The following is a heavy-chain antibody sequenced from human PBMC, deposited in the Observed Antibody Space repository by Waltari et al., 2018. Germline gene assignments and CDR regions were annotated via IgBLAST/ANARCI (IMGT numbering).Heavy chain of an antibody. V-gene: IGHV4-39*07. Sequence: QLQLQESGPGLVKPSETLSLTCTVSGGSISSSSYYWGWIRQPPGKGLEWIGSIYYSESTHYNQSRKSRVTISVDTAKNQFSLKLSSVTAADTAGYYCARVRQGQQPVYYYYGMDVWGQGTTVTVSS. CDR1: GGSISSSSYY. CDR2: IYYSEST. D-gene: IGHD6-13*01. CDR3: ARVRQGQQPVYYYYGMDV. J-gene: IGHJ6*02.